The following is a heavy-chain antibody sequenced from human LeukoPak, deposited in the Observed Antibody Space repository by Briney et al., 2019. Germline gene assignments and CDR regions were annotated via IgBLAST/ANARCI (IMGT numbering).Heavy chain of an antibody. CDR3: AKDPLGGSRGQKSDY. CDR2: ISGSGGST. V-gene: IGHV3-23*01. CDR1: GFTFSSYA. J-gene: IGHJ4*02. Sequence: GGSLRLSCAASGFTFSSYAMSWVRQAPGKGLEWVSAISGSGGSTYYADSVKGRFTISRDNSKNTLYLQMNSLRAEDTAVYYCAKDPLGGSRGQKSDYWGQGTQVTVSS. D-gene: IGHD2-15*01.